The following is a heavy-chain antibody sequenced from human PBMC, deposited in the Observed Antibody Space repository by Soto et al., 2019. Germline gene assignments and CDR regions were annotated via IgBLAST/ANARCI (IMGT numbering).Heavy chain of an antibody. CDR2: ISYDGSNK. Sequence: GGSLRLSCAASGFTFSSYAMHWVRQAPGKGLEWVAVISYDGSNKYYADSVKGRFTISRDNSKNTLYLQMNSLRAEDTAVYYCSRGLDRRLDYWGQGTLVTVSS. V-gene: IGHV3-30-3*01. CDR1: GFTFSSYA. CDR3: SRGLDRRLDY. D-gene: IGHD3-16*01. J-gene: IGHJ4*02.